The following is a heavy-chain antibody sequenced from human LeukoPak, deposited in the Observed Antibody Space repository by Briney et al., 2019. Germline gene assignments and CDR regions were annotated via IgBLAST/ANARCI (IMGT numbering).Heavy chain of an antibody. V-gene: IGHV4-61*02. CDR1: GGSISSGSYY. Sequence: SETLSLTCTVSGGSISSGSYYWSWIRQPAGKGLEWIGRIYTSGSTNYNPSLNSRVTISLDTSKNQLSLRLSSVTAADTAVYYCAREGGGFWSGYPFDYWGQGTLVTVSS. J-gene: IGHJ4*02. CDR3: AREGGGFWSGYPFDY. CDR2: IYTSGST. D-gene: IGHD3-3*01.